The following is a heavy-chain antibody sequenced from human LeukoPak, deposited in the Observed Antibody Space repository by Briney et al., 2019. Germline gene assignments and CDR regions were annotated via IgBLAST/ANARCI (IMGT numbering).Heavy chain of an antibody. CDR2: IYYSGST. CDR3: ARGTYYYDSSGRQTFDY. Sequence: SQTLSLTCTVSGGSITSSNYYWSWIRQPPGKGLEWIGYIYYSGSTNYNPSLKSRVTISVDTSKNQFSLKLSSVTAADTAVYYCARGTYYYDSSGRQTFDYWGQGTLVTVSS. D-gene: IGHD3-22*01. J-gene: IGHJ4*02. V-gene: IGHV4-61*01. CDR1: GGSITSSNYY.